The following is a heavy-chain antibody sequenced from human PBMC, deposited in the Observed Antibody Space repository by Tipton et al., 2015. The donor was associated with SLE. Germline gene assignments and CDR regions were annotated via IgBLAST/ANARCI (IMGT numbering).Heavy chain of an antibody. CDR3: AKDLEQQLGFDY. CDR2: ISSSSSYI. CDR1: GFTFSSYS. J-gene: IGHJ4*02. V-gene: IGHV3-21*01. Sequence: SLRLSCAASGFTFSSYSMNWVRQAPGKGLEWVSSISSSSSYIYYADSVKGRFTISRDNSKNTLYLQMNSLRAEDTAVYYCAKDLEQQLGFDYWGQGTLVTVSS. D-gene: IGHD6-13*01.